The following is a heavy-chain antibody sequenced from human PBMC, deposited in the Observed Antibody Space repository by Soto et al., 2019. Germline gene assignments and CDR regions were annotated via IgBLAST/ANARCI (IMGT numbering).Heavy chain of an antibody. V-gene: IGHV3-48*02. D-gene: IGHD3-22*01. Sequence: GGSLRLSCAASGFSFSFYGMNWVRQAPGKRPEWISYIGGTTSALHYADSVRGRFTISRDNAKNSLFLQMNSLRDEDTAKYYCARDGSYGSSGLDFDYWGRGILVTVSS. J-gene: IGHJ4*02. CDR2: IGGTTSAL. CDR1: GFSFSFYG. CDR3: ARDGSYGSSGLDFDY.